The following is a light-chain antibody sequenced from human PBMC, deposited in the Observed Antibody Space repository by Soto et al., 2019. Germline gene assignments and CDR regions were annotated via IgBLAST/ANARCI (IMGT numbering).Light chain of an antibody. CDR2: KAS. J-gene: IGKJ2*01. Sequence: DIQMTQSPSILSASVGDRVTITCRASQSISNWLAWYQQKPGKAPKLLIYKASTLQSGVPSRFSGSGSGADFTLTISSLQPDDFGTYYCQQYTSYYTFGQGTKLEIK. V-gene: IGKV1-5*03. CDR3: QQYTSYYT. CDR1: QSISNW.